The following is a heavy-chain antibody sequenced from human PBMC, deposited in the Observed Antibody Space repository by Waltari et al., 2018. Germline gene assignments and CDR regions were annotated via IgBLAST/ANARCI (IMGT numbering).Heavy chain of an antibody. V-gene: IGHV1-46*01. J-gene: IGHJ4*02. CDR2: RTPRGGST. D-gene: IGHD3-22*01. CDR3: ARDRVHYDSSGYYLYA. Sequence: QVQLVQSGAEVKKPGASVKVSCKASGYTFTSYYMHWVRQAPGHGLEWMGIRTPRGGSTSYAQKFQGRVTMTSDTSTSTVDMELSSLRSEDTAVYYCARDRVHYDSSGYYLYAWGQGTLVTVSS. CDR1: GYTFTSYY.